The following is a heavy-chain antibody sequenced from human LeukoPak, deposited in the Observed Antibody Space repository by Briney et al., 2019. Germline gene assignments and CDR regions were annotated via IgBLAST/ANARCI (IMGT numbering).Heavy chain of an antibody. CDR2: ISAYNGNT. Sequence: GASVKVSCKASGYTFTSYGISWVRQAPGQGLEWMGWISAYNGNTNYAQKLQGRVTMTTDTSTSTAYMELRSLRSDDTAVYYCARAIYGSGSYYYYGMDVWGQGTTVTVSS. V-gene: IGHV1-18*01. D-gene: IGHD3-10*01. CDR1: GYTFTSYG. J-gene: IGHJ6*02. CDR3: ARAIYGSGSYYYYGMDV.